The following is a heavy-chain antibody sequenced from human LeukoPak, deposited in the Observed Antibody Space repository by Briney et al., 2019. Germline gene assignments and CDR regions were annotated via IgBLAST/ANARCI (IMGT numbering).Heavy chain of an antibody. Sequence: GGSLRLSCAASGFSFSSYAMTWARQAPVKGLEWVSAISGDGTRTYYADSVKGRFTISSDNSENTLYLEMSSLRVEDTAIYYCAKWPEGAMDYFDYWGQGTLVTVSS. CDR3: AKWPEGAMDYFDY. J-gene: IGHJ4*02. CDR1: GFSFSSYA. D-gene: IGHD3-16*01. CDR2: ISGDGTRT. V-gene: IGHV3-23*01.